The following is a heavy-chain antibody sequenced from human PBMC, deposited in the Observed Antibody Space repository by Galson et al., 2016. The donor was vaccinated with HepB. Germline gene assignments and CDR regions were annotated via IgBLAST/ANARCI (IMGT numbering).Heavy chain of an antibody. CDR2: IYTNGKS. Sequence: SETLSLTCTVSGIYMKNYYWTWIRQTAGRGLEWIGHIYTNGKSNYNPSLGSRVTVSLDMSRRQFSLRLTSVTAADTALYYCARGVPVNVPVQWLILTYFDYWGQGSLVTVSS. D-gene: IGHD6-19*01. V-gene: IGHV4-4*07. CDR3: ARGVPVNVPVQWLILTYFDY. CDR1: GIYMKNYY. J-gene: IGHJ4*01.